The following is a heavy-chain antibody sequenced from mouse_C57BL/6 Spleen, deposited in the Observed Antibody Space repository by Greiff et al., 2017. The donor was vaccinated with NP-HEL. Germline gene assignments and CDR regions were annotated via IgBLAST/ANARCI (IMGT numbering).Heavy chain of an antibody. CDR1: GFSLTSYG. CDR2: IWSGGST. Sequence: VQLVESGPGLVQPSQSLSITCTVSGFSLTSYGVHWVRQSPGKGLEWLGVIWSGGSTDYNAAFISRLSISKDNSKSQVFFKMNSLQADDTAIYYCDTGGGGAMDYWGQGTSVTVSS. V-gene: IGHV2-2*01. J-gene: IGHJ4*01. CDR3: DTGGGGAMDY.